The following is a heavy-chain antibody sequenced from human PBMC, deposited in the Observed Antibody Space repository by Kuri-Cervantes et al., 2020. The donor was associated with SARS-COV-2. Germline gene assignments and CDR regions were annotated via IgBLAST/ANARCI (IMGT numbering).Heavy chain of an antibody. CDR2: IYTSGST. V-gene: IGHV4-61*02. CDR3: ARGTVGAPGGGMDV. D-gene: IGHD1-26*01. J-gene: IGHJ6*02. Sequence: SETLSLSCTVSGGSISSGSYYWSWIRQPAGKGLEWIGRIYTSGSTNYNPPLKSRVTISVDTSKNQFSLKLSSVTAADTAVYYCARGTVGAPGGGMDVWGQGTTVTV. CDR1: GGSISSGSYY.